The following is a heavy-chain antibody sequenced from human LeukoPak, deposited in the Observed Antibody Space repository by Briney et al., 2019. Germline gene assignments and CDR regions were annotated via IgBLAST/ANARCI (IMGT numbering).Heavy chain of an antibody. J-gene: IGHJ5*02. CDR3: ARLWGGNGYSGGSLNL. CDR2: IYSGGST. CDR1: GFTVSSNY. Sequence: GGSLRLSCAASGFTVSSNYMSWVRQAPGKGLEWVSVIYSGGSTYYADSVKGRFTISRDNSNNMVFLQMDRLRAEDTAVYYCARLWGGNGYSGGSLNLWGRGTLVTVSS. D-gene: IGHD3-16*01. V-gene: IGHV3-53*01.